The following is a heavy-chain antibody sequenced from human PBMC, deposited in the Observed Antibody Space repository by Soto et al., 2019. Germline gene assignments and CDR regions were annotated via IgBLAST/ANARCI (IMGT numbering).Heavy chain of an antibody. CDR3: ARRLEEYGNYWFDP. D-gene: IGHD4-17*01. CDR1: GGSINSDTDY. Sequence: QLQLQESGPGLVKPSETSSLTCTVSGGSINSDTDYWAWIRQPPGKALEWIGSIYHSGSTYQNPSLKSRITMSVDKSKNQFSLRLTSVTAAYTAVYYCARRLEEYGNYWFDPWGQGILVTVSS. V-gene: IGHV4-39*01. J-gene: IGHJ5*02. CDR2: IYHSGST.